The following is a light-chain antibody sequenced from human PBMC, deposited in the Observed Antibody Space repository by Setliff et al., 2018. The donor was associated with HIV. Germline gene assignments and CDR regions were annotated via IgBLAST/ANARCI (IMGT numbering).Light chain of an antibody. CDR3: SSYTSSDTPYV. J-gene: IGLJ1*01. V-gene: IGLV2-14*01. Sequence: ALTQPASVSGSPGQSIAISCTGASSDVGDYNYFSWYQQHPGKAPKLMIYGVTNRPSGISNRFSGSKSGDTASLTISGLQAEDEADYYCSSYTSSDTPYVFGTGTKVTVL. CDR2: GVT. CDR1: SSDVGDYNY.